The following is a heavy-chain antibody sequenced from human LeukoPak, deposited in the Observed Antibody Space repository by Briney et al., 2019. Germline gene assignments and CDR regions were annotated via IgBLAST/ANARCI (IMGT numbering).Heavy chain of an antibody. D-gene: IGHD1-26*01. V-gene: IGHV4-59*01. CDR2: IYYTGST. J-gene: IGHJ3*02. CDR3: ATRVRPTSPGVFDI. Sequence: SETLSLTRTVSGASISSYYWSWLRQSPGKGLESIGYIYYTGSTNYNPSLKSRVTMSVDTSKNQFSLKLNSVTAADTAVYYCATRVRPTSPGVFDIWGQGTLVTVSS. CDR1: GASISSYY.